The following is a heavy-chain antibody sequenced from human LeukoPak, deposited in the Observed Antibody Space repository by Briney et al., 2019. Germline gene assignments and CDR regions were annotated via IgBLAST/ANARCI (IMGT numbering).Heavy chain of an antibody. CDR3: ARRGPYYYDSSRNYYGMDV. J-gene: IGHJ6*02. CDR2: ISAYNGNT. CDR1: GYTFTSYG. V-gene: IGHV1-18*01. Sequence: ASLKVSCKASGYTFTSYGISWVRQASGQGLEWMGWISAYNGNTNYAQKLQGRVTMTTDTSTSTAYMELRSLRSDDTAVYYCARRGPYYYDSSRNYYGMDVWGQGTTVTVSS. D-gene: IGHD3-22*01.